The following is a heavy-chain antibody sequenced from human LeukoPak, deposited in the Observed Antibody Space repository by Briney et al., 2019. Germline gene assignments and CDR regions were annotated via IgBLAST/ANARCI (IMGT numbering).Heavy chain of an antibody. V-gene: IGHV3-9*01. J-gene: IGHJ4*02. Sequence: QAGGSLRLSCAASGFTFDDYAMHWVRQAPGQGLQCVSGISWNGNSIDYADSVKGRSTISRDNAKNSLYLQMNSLRAEDSALYFCAKTTSGYASSFACWGQGTLVTVSS. CDR2: ISWNGNSI. CDR1: GFTFDDYA. CDR3: AKTTSGYASSFAC. D-gene: IGHD2-2*01.